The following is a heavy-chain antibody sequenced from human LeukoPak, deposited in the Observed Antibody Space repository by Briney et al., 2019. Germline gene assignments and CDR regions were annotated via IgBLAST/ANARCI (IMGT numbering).Heavy chain of an antibody. CDR2: ISGSGSDI. CDR1: GFSFSDSY. V-gene: IGHV3-11*01. D-gene: IGHD2-8*01. J-gene: IGHJ4*01. CDR3: STDPRLLIY. Sequence: GSLSLSCVVSGFSFSDSYMTWIRQTPGKGLEWLAYISGSGSDIYYADSVKGRFTISRDNAKNSLYLQMNSLRPEDTALYYCSTDPRLLIYWGHGTLVTVSS.